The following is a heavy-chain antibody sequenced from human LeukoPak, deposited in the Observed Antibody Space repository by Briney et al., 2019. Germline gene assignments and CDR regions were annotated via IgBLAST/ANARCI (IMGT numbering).Heavy chain of an antibody. CDR3: ARAFEELLKDY. CDR1: GYTFTGYY. J-gene: IGHJ4*02. CDR2: ISAYNGNT. Sequence: ASVKVSCKASGYTFTGYYMHWVRQAPGQGLEWMGWISAYNGNTNYAQKLQGRVTMTTDTSTSTAYMELRSLRSDDTAVYYCARAFEELLKDYWGQGTLVTVSS. D-gene: IGHD1-26*01. V-gene: IGHV1-18*04.